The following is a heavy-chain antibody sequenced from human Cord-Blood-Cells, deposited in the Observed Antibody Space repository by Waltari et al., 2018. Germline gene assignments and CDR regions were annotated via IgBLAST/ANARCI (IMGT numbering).Heavy chain of an antibody. J-gene: IGHJ4*02. CDR3: AKDVSLRMTTVDY. V-gene: IGHV3-9*01. CDR1: GFTFAGYA. CDR2: MSWNSGRI. D-gene: IGHD4-17*01. Sequence: EVQLVESGGGLVQPGRSLRLSCAASGFTFAGYAMHWVRQAPVKGRGWGSGMSWNSGRIGYADSVKGRFTISSEKAKNSLYVKMNSLRDEDTALYYCAKDVSLRMTTVDYWGQGPLVTVSS.